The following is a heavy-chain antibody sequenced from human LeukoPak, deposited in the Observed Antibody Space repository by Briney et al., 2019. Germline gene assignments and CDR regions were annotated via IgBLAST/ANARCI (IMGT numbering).Heavy chain of an antibody. CDR2: ISGSGGST. Sequence: GGSLRLSCAASGFTFSSYAMSWVRQAPGKGLEWVSAISGSGGSTYYADSVKGRFTISRDNSKNTLYLQMNSLRAEDTAVYYCARDRASSGSYWSDYWGRGTLVTVSS. CDR1: GFTFSSYA. D-gene: IGHD1-26*01. CDR3: ARDRASSGSYWSDY. V-gene: IGHV3-23*01. J-gene: IGHJ4*02.